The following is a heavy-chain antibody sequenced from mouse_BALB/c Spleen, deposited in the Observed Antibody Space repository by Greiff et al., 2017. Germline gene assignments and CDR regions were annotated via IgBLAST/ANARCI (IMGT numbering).Heavy chain of an antibody. CDR2: IYPGDGDT. J-gene: IGHJ3*01. CDR3: AREGYYGNYWFAY. V-gene: IGHV1-87*01. Sequence: QVQLKESGAELARPGASVKLSCKASGYTFTSYWMQWVKQRPGQGLEWIGAIYPGDGDTRYTQKFKGKATLTADKSSSTAYMQLSSLASEDSAVYYCAREGYYGNYWFAYWGQGTLVTVSA. CDR1: GYTFTSYW. D-gene: IGHD2-1*01.